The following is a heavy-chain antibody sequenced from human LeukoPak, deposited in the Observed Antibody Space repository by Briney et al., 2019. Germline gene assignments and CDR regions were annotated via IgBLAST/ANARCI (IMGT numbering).Heavy chain of an antibody. CDR1: GYSFTSYW. J-gene: IGHJ3*02. CDR2: IYPDDSDT. CDR3: ARCGNGYNWEDAFDI. V-gene: IGHV5-51*01. D-gene: IGHD5-24*01. Sequence: GESLKISCKGSGYSFTSYWIGWVRQMPGKGLEWMGIIYPDDSDTRYSPSFQGQVTISADKSTSTAYLQWSSLKASDTAMYYCARCGNGYNWEDAFDIWGQGTMVTVSS.